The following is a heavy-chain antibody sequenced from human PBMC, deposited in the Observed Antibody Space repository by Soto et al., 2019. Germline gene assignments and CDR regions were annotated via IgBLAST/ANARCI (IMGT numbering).Heavy chain of an antibody. Sequence: EVQLVESGGGLIQPGGSPRLSCAASGLMVSNNYMSWVRQPPGKGLQWVSLIYSGGTTDYADSVKGRFTISRDNSKNTLYLQMNSLRVEDTAVYYCARNVPVTPLGYWGQGTLVTVSS. J-gene: IGHJ4*02. D-gene: IGHD4-17*01. CDR3: ARNVPVTPLGY. V-gene: IGHV3-53*01. CDR1: GLMVSNNY. CDR2: IYSGGTT.